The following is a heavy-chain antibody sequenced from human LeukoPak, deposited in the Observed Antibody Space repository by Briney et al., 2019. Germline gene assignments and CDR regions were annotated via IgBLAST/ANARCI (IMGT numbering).Heavy chain of an antibody. Sequence: PSETLSLTCNVSGGSISSYYWSWIRQPPGRGREWIGYIYYSGSTNYNPSLKSRVTISVAPCKNQFSLKQSSVTAAATAVYSWARDPGSGWYWYFDYWGQGTLVT. CDR3: ARDPGSGWYWYFDY. CDR2: IYYSGST. D-gene: IGHD6-19*01. V-gene: IGHV4-59*01. CDR1: GGSISSYY. J-gene: IGHJ4*02.